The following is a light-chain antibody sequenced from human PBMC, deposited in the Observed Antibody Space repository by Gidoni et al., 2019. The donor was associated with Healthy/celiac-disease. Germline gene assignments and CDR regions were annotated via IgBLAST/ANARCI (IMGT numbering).Light chain of an antibody. CDR1: QSISSY. CDR3: QQSYSTPRVT. CDR2: AAS. Sequence: DLQMTQSPSSLSASVGDSVTITCRARQSISSYLNLYQQKPGKAPKLLIYAASSLQSGVPSRFSGSGSGTDFTLTISSLQPEDFATYYCQQSYSTPRVTFGPXTKVDIK. V-gene: IGKV1-39*01. J-gene: IGKJ3*01.